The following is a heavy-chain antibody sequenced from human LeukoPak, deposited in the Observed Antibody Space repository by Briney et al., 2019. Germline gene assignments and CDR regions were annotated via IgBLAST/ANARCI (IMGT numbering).Heavy chain of an antibody. Sequence: PGRSLRLSCAASGFTFSSYAMHWVRQAPGKGLEWVAVISYDGSNRYYADSVKGRFTISRDNSKNTLYLQMNSLRAEDTAVYYCARGPGLRYFDWLPYYFDYWGQGTLVTVSS. CDR3: ARGPGLRYFDWLPYYFDY. CDR1: GFTFSSYA. D-gene: IGHD3-9*01. CDR2: ISYDGSNR. J-gene: IGHJ4*02. V-gene: IGHV3-30-3*01.